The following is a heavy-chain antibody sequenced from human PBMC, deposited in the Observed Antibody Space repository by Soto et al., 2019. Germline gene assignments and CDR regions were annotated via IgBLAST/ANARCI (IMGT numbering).Heavy chain of an antibody. CDR1: GGSVSSGSYY. J-gene: IGHJ5*02. CDR3: ARERVDCSSTSCLRFDP. D-gene: IGHD2-2*01. CDR2: IYYSGST. Sequence: QVQLQESGPGLVKPSETLSLTCTVSGGSVSSGSYYWSWIRQPPGKGLEWIGYIYYSGSTNYNPALKSRVTISVDTTKNQFSLKLSSVTAADTAVYYCARERVDCSSTSCLRFDPWGQGTLVTVSS. V-gene: IGHV4-61*01.